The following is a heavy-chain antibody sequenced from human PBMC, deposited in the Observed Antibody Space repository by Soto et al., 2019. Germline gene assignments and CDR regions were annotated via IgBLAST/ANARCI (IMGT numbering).Heavy chain of an antibody. Sequence: AASVKVSCKASGGTFSSSAISWVRQAPGQGLEWMGGIIPIFGTANYAQKFQGRVTITADESTSTAYMELSSLRSEDTAVYYCASVRGFIIYNSGMDVWAHGAAVPV. J-gene: IGHJ6*02. CDR2: IIPIFGTA. V-gene: IGHV1-69*13. CDR3: ASVRGFIIYNSGMDV. D-gene: IGHD3-10*02. CDR1: GGTFSSSA.